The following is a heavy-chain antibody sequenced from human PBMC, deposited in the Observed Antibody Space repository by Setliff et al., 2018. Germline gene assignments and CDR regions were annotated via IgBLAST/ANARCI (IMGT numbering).Heavy chain of an antibody. D-gene: IGHD2-15*01. J-gene: IGHJ4*02. Sequence: GGSLRLSCAAYGFTFSSYSMHWVRQAPGKGLEYVSAISSSSSTIYYADSVKGRFTISRDNAKNSLYLQMNSLRAEDTAVYYCARDSVVVVVAAKIPLDYWGQGTLVTVSS. CDR3: ARDSVVVVVAAKIPLDY. CDR1: GFTFSSYS. CDR2: ISSSSSTI. V-gene: IGHV3-48*04.